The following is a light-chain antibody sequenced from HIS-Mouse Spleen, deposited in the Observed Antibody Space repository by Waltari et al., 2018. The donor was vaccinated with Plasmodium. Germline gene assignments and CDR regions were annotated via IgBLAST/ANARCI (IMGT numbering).Light chain of an antibody. J-gene: IGKJ1*01. CDR2: AAS. Sequence: DIQMTQSPSYLSASVGDRVTITCRASQSISRYLNWYQQKPGKAPKLLIYAASSLQSGVPSRFSGSGSGTDFTLTISSLQPEYFATYYCQQSYSTWTFGQGTKVEIK. V-gene: IGKV1-39*01. CDR1: QSISRY. CDR3: QQSYSTWT.